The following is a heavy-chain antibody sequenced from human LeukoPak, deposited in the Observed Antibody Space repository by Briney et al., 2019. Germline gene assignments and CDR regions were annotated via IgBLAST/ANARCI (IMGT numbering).Heavy chain of an antibody. CDR1: GFTFGDPW. V-gene: IGHV3-7*03. CDR2: IKQDGSEK. D-gene: IGHD3/OR15-3a*01. Sequence: GGSLRLSCAASGFTFGDPWMNWVRQAPGQGPEWVANIKQDGSEKFYVASVKGRFTISRDNAKNSLYLQMNSLGAEDTALYYCATSYDMGWLIGYWGQGTLVTVSS. CDR3: ATSYDMGWLIGY. J-gene: IGHJ4*02.